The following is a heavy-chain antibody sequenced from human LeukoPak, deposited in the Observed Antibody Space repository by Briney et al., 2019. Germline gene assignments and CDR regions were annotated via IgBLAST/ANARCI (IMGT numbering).Heavy chain of an antibody. J-gene: IGHJ4*02. CDR3: ARSRLWFDY. V-gene: IGHV4-59*01. Sequence: LRLSCAASGFTFSSYAMNWIRQPPGKGLEWVGCIYYSGSTNYNPSLKSRVTISVDTSKNQFSLKVSSVTAADTAVYYCARSRLWFDYWGQGTLVTVSS. CDR2: IYYSGST. D-gene: IGHD2-21*01. CDR1: GFTFSSYA.